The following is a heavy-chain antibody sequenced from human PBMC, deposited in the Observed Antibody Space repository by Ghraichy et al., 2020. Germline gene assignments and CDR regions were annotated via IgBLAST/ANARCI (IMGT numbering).Heavy chain of an antibody. CDR2: INPDGSEK. CDR3: ARLYGTSSIFDY. Sequence: LTCAASGFTFSSHWMTLVRQAPGKGLEWVASINPDGSEKFYVDSVRGRFTISRDNAKNSVYLQMNSLRAEDTAVYYCARLYGTSSIFDYWGQGTLVTVSS. D-gene: IGHD6-6*01. V-gene: IGHV3-7*01. J-gene: IGHJ4*02. CDR1: GFTFSSHW.